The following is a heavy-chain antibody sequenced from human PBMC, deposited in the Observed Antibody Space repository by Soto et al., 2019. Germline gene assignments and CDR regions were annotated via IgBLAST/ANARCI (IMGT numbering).Heavy chain of an antibody. CDR2: ISGSGGST. Sequence: GGSLRLSCAASGFTFSSYAMSWVRQAPGKGLEWVSAISGSGGSTYYADSVKGRFTISRDNSKNTLYLQMNSLRAEDTAVYYCAKGKGAARPSGYYYYYVMDVWGQGTTVTVSS. J-gene: IGHJ6*02. CDR3: AKGKGAARPSGYYYYYVMDV. D-gene: IGHD6-6*01. CDR1: GFTFSSYA. V-gene: IGHV3-23*01.